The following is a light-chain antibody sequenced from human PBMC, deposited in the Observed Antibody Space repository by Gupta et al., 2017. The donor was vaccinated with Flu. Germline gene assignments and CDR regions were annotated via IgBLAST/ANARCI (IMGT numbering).Light chain of an antibody. CDR2: WAS. J-gene: IGKJ1*01. Sequence: ASLAVSLGEGDTINCKSSQSIFNSCLAWYQQQPGQPPKLLIYWASTRESGVPHRFSGSGSATDFTLTTSNLQAEDVAVYYCQQGDSLPWTFGQGTKVEIK. CDR1: QSIFNSC. CDR3: QQGDSLPWT. V-gene: IGKV4-1*01.